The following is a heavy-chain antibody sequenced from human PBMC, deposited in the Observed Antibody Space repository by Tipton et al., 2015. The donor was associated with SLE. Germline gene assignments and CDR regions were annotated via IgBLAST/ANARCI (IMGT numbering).Heavy chain of an antibody. V-gene: IGHV4-59*11. Sequence: TLSLTCSVSGGSMNFLYWSWIRQPPGKGLEFIGLIYDTGYTNYNPSLKSRITISLDTSKNQFSLKLNSVTAADTSVYYCARMRRGGDGYWGQGTLVTVSS. CDR2: IYDTGYT. D-gene: IGHD2-21*02. CDR1: GGSMNFLY. CDR3: ARMRRGGDGY. J-gene: IGHJ4*02.